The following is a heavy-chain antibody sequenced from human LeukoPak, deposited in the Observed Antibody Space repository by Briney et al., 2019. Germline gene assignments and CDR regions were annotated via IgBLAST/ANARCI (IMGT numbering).Heavy chain of an antibody. V-gene: IGHV4-31*03. CDR3: ARDAPPGYCSSTSCYDGNAFDI. Sequence: SQTLSLTCTVSGGSISSGGYYWSWIRQHPGKGLEWIGYIYYSGSTYYNPSLKSRVTISVDTSKNQFSLKLSSVTAADTAVYYCARDAPPGYCSSTSCYDGNAFDIWGQGTMVTVSS. CDR2: IYYSGST. CDR1: GGSISSGGYY. D-gene: IGHD2-2*01. J-gene: IGHJ3*02.